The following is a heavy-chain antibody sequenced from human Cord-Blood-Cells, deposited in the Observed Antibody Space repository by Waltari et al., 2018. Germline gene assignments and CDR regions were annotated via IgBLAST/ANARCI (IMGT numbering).Heavy chain of an antibody. D-gene: IGHD6-13*01. Sequence: QVQLQQWGAGLLKPSETLSLTCAVYGGSFSGYYWSWIRQPPGEGLVWIGEINHSGSTNYIPSLKSRVTISVDTSKSQFSLKLSSVTAADTAVYYCARGVAAAGSPYFDYWGQGTLVTVSS. V-gene: IGHV4-34*01. CDR2: INHSGST. J-gene: IGHJ4*02. CDR1: GGSFSGYY. CDR3: ARGVAAAGSPYFDY.